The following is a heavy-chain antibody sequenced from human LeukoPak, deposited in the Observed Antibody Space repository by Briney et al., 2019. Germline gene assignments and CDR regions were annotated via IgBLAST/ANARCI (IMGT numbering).Heavy chain of an antibody. J-gene: IGHJ4*02. CDR1: GFTFSSYS. CDR2: ISSSSSYI. CDR3: ARLGRGLRDGYNGALYYFDY. V-gene: IGHV3-21*01. Sequence: PGGSLRLSCPVSGFTFSSYSMNWVRQAPGKGLEWVSSISSSSSYIYYADSVKGQFTISRDNAKNSLYLQMNSLRAEDTAVYYCARLGRGLRDGYNGALYYFDYWGQGTLVTVSS. D-gene: IGHD5-24*01.